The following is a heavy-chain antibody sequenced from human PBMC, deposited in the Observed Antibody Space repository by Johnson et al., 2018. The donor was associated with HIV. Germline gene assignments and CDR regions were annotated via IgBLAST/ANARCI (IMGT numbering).Heavy chain of an antibody. CDR1: GFTFDDYA. D-gene: IGHD5-18*01. Sequence: EVQLVESGGGLVQPGRSLRLSCAASGFTFDDYAMHWVRQAPGKGLEWVSGISWNSGSIGYADSVKGRFTISRDNAKNSLYLQMNRLRAEDTAVYYGARAPGYSRAFDIWGQGTMVTVST. CDR3: ARAPGYSRAFDI. CDR2: ISWNSGSI. V-gene: IGHV3-9*01. J-gene: IGHJ3*02.